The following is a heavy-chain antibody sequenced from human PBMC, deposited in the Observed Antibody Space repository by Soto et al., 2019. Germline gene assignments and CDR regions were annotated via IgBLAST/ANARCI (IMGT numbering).Heavy chain of an antibody. CDR1: GASVSSGDYY. V-gene: IGHV4-61*03. CDR2: MYYSGRI. CDR3: ARDPGYDSSGYFVDY. D-gene: IGHD3-22*01. Sequence: LETLSLTCTVSGASVSSGDYYWSWIRQPPGKGLEWMGYMYYSGRINYNPSLKSRVTISVDTSKNHFSLNLGSVTAADTAVYYCARDPGYDSSGYFVDYWGQGTLVTVSS. J-gene: IGHJ4*02.